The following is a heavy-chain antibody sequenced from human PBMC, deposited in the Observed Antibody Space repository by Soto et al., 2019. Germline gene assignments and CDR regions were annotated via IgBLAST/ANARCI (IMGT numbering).Heavy chain of an antibody. Sequence: SLRLSCVASGFTLSNYGMHWVRQAPGKGLEWVAGIDYNEINQYYIYPVKGRFTISRDQSKNTLYLQMNSLRAEDTAVYYCARDFCPVPTCYDLWGQGVLVTVSS. CDR2: IDYNEINQ. CDR1: GFTLSNYG. CDR3: ARDFCPVPTCYDL. D-gene: IGHD2-2*01. J-gene: IGHJ4*02. V-gene: IGHV3-33*01.